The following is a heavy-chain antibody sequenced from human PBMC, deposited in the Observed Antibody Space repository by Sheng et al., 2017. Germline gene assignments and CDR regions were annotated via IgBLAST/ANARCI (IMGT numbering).Heavy chain of an antibody. D-gene: IGHD3-10*01. CDR3: ARVGRYYYYYGMDV. CDR1: GYSISSGYY. J-gene: IGHJ6*02. Sequence: QVQLQESGPGLVKPSETLSLTCAVSGYSISSGYYWGWIRQPPGKGLEWIGSIYHSGSTYYNPSLKSRVTISVDTSKNQFSLKLSSVTAADTAVYYCARVGRYYYYYGMDVWGQGTTVTVSS. V-gene: IGHV4-38-2*01. CDR2: IYHSGST.